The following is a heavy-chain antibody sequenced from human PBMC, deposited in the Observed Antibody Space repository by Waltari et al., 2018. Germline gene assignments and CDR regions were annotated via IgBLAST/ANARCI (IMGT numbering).Heavy chain of an antibody. J-gene: IGHJ4*02. CDR2: IRYDGSNK. CDR3: AKDRAVTTPFDY. V-gene: IGHV3-30*02. CDR1: GFTFSSYG. D-gene: IGHD4-17*01. Sequence: QVQLVESGGGVVQPGGSLRLSCAASGFTFSSYGMHWVRQAPGKGLGWVAFIRYDGSNKYYADSVKGRVTNSRDNSKNTWYLQMNSLRAEDTAVYYCAKDRAVTTPFDYWGQGTLVTVSS.